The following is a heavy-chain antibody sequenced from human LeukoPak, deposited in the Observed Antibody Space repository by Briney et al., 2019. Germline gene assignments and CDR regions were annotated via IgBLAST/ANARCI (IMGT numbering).Heavy chain of an antibody. CDR2: ISYDGSNK. D-gene: IGHD1-26*01. J-gene: IGHJ4*02. V-gene: IGHV3-30*18. CDR3: VKQWELQDEFDY. Sequence: GGSLRLSCAASGFTFSSYGMHWVRQAPGKGLEWVAVISYDGSNKYYADSVKGRFTISRDNSKNTLYLQMSSLRAEDTAVYYCVKQWELQDEFDYWGQGTLVTVSS. CDR1: GFTFSSYG.